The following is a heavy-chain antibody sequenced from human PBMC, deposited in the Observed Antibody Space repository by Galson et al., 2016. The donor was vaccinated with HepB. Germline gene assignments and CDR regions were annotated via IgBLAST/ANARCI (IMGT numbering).Heavy chain of an antibody. D-gene: IGHD3-16*01. CDR2: VFYSGNS. V-gene: IGHV4-59*01. CDR3: SRFGRDYYYHYGVDV. Sequence: ETLSLTCTVSGGSITSYYWSWIRQPPGKGLEWIGYVFYSGNSNYNPSLKSRVTISVDTSKNQFSLKLSSVTAADTAVYFCSRFGRDYYYHYGVDVWGQGTTVTVSS. J-gene: IGHJ6*02. CDR1: GGSITSYY.